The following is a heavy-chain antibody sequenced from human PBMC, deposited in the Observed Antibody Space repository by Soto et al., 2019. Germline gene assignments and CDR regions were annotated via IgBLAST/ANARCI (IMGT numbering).Heavy chain of an antibody. Sequence: QVPLVESGGGVVQPGTSLRLSCAASGFNFNRYGMHWVRQAPGKGLEWVAIIWYDGSNKYYADSVKGRFTISRDNFKNMLYLQMNNLRVEDTAVYYCARDHGTMSVGVLIKGSDYWGQGTLVTVSS. D-gene: IGHD2-2*01. CDR2: IWYDGSNK. CDR1: GFNFNRYG. CDR3: ARDHGTMSVGVLIKGSDY. V-gene: IGHV3-33*01. J-gene: IGHJ4*02.